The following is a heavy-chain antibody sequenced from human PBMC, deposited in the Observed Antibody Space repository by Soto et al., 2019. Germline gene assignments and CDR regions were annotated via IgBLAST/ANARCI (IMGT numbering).Heavy chain of an antibody. V-gene: IGHV1-69*14. D-gene: IGHD3-10*01. CDR3: ARGPGGGHWYFDL. J-gene: IGHJ2*01. CDR2: IIPIFGTA. CDR1: GGTFSSYA. Sequence: QVQLVQSGAEVKKPGSSVKVSCKASGGTFSSYAISWVRQAPGQGLEWMGGIIPIFGTANYAQKFQGRVRXTXDXXTSTADMELSSRRSEDTAVYYWARGPGGGHWYFDLWGRGTLVTVSS.